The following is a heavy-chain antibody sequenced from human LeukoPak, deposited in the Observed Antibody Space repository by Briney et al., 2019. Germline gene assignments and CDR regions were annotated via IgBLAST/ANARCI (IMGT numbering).Heavy chain of an antibody. CDR2: INPNSGGT. V-gene: IGHV1-2*02. Sequence: ASVKVSCKASGYTFTGYYMHWVRQAPGQGLEWMGWINPNSGGTNYAQKFQGRVTMTRDTSISTAYMELSRLRSDDTAVYYCARGADYYDSSGYPNDAFDIWGEGTMVTVSS. J-gene: IGHJ3*02. CDR1: GYTFTGYY. CDR3: ARGADYYDSSGYPNDAFDI. D-gene: IGHD3-22*01.